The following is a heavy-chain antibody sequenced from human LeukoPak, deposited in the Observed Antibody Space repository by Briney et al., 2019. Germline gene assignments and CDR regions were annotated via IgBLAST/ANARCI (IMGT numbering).Heavy chain of an antibody. CDR3: TRSTGWYNYFDY. J-gene: IGHJ4*02. Sequence: PGGSLRLSCAASGFTFDNYAMHWVRQAPGKGLEWVSGITWNSGSIAYADSVKGRFTISRDNAKNSLYLQMNSLRAEDVALHYCTRSTGWYNYFDYWGQGALVTVSS. CDR2: ITWNSGSI. V-gene: IGHV3-9*03. CDR1: GFTFDNYA. D-gene: IGHD6-19*01.